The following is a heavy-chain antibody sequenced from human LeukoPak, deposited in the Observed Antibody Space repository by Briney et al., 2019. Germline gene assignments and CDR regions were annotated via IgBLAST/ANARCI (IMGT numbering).Heavy chain of an antibody. CDR1: GFSFSDYY. CDR2: ITSSDGTI. Sequence: GSLRLSCAASGFSFSDYYISWIRQAPGKGLEWVSYITSSDGTIYYADSVKGRFAISRDNAKNSLYLQMNSLRAEDTAVYYCARESLSNYYDISGLKYYYYMDVWGEGTTVTISS. J-gene: IGHJ6*03. D-gene: IGHD3-22*01. V-gene: IGHV3-11*01. CDR3: ARESLSNYYDISGLKYYYYMDV.